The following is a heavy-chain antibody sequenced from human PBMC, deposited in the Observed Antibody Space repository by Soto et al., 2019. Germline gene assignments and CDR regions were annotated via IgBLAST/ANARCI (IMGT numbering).Heavy chain of an antibody. J-gene: IGHJ4*02. CDR3: ARDNYYGSGSYLHYFDY. CDR1: GFTFSSYS. V-gene: IGHV3-48*02. D-gene: IGHD3-10*01. CDR2: ISSSSSTI. Sequence: GGSLRLSCAASGFTFSSYSMNWVRQAPGKGLEWVSYISSSSSTIYYADSVKGRFTISRDNAKNSLYLQMNSLRDEDTAVYYCARDNYYGSGSYLHYFDYWGQGTLVTVSS.